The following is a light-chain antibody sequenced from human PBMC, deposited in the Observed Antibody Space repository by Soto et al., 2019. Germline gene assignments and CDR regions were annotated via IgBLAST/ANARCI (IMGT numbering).Light chain of an antibody. CDR1: NSNIGSNT. J-gene: IGLJ1*01. CDR2: YDN. Sequence: QSVLTQPPSASGTPGQRVTISCSGSNSNIGSNTVNWYQQLPGTAPKLLIYYDNLRPSGVPDRISGSKSGTSASLAISGPQSADEADYYCAAWDESLNGRVFGTGTKVTVL. V-gene: IGLV1-44*01. CDR3: AAWDESLNGRV.